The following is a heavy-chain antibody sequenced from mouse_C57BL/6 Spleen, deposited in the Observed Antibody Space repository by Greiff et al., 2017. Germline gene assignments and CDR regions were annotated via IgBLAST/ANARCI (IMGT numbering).Heavy chain of an antibody. V-gene: IGHV1-76*01. CDR2: IYPGSGNT. D-gene: IGHD2-4*01. CDR3: AREEDDYDYFAY. Sequence: QVHVQQSGAELVRPGASVKLSCKASGYTFTDYYINWVKQRPGQGLEWIARIYPGSGNTYYNEKFKGKATLTAVKSSSTAYMQLSSLTSEDSAVYFCAREEDDYDYFAYWGQGTTLTVSA. CDR1: GYTFTDYY. J-gene: IGHJ2*01.